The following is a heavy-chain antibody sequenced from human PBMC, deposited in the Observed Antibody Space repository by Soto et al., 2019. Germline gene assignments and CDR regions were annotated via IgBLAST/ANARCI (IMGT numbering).Heavy chain of an antibody. D-gene: IGHD6-13*01. J-gene: IGHJ6*02. CDR2: IWYDGSNK. Sequence: QVQLVESGGGVVQPGRSLRLSCAASGFTFSSYGMHWVRQAPGKGLEWVAVIWYDGSNKYYADSVKGRFTISRDNSKNTLYLQMNSLRAEDTAVYYCAREIAASRKLEGGVHYYYGMDVWGQGTTVTVSS. CDR3: AREIAASRKLEGGVHYYYGMDV. V-gene: IGHV3-33*01. CDR1: GFTFSSYG.